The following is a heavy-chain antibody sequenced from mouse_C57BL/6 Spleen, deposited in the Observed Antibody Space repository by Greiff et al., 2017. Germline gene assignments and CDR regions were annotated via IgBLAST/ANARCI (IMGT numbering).Heavy chain of an antibody. CDR1: GFSLSTSGMG. J-gene: IGHJ4*01. CDR3: ARKLYYGISYAMDY. V-gene: IGHV8-12*01. CDR2: IYWDDDK. D-gene: IGHD1-1*02. Sequence: QVTLKESGPGILQSSQTLSLTCSFSGFSLSTSGMGVSWIRQPSGKGLEWLAHIYWDDDKRYNPSLKSRLTISKDTSRNQVFLKITSVDTADTATYYCARKLYYGISYAMDYWGQGTSVTVSS.